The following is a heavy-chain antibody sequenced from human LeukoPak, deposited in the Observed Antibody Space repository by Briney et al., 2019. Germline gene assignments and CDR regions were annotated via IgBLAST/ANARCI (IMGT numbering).Heavy chain of an antibody. CDR1: GGSISDYY. V-gene: IGHV4-59*08. Sequence: SDTLSLTCTFSGGSISDYYWSWIRQPPGKGLDRIGYMYYSGATNYNPSLRSRVTISLDTSKNRVSLKLSSVTAADTAVYSCARHHRTKYCSGGSCYSGWFDPWGQGTLVTVSS. D-gene: IGHD2-15*01. J-gene: IGHJ5*02. CDR3: ARHHRTKYCSGGSCYSGWFDP. CDR2: MYYSGAT.